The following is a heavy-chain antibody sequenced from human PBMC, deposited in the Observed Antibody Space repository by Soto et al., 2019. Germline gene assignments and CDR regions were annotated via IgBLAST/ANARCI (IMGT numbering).Heavy chain of an antibody. Sequence: QVQLQESGPGLVKPSETLSLTCTVSGGSISSYSWSWIRQPPGQGLAWIGYIYYSGSTNYNPSLKSRVTIAVDTSKNQFSVKLSAVTAADTAVYYCARHALEGATTGWFDPWGQGTLVTVSS. V-gene: IGHV4-59*01. CDR3: ARHALEGATTGWFDP. CDR1: GGSISSYS. J-gene: IGHJ5*02. D-gene: IGHD1-26*01. CDR2: IYYSGST.